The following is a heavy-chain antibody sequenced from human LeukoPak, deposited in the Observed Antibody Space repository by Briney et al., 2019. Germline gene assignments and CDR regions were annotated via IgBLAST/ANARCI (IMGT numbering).Heavy chain of an antibody. Sequence: ASVKVSCKASGYTFTSYGISWERQAPGQGLEWVGWISAYNGNTNYAQKLQGRVTMTTDTSTSTAYMELRSLRSDDTAVYYCASSDSPGAFDYWGQGTLVTVSS. CDR1: GYTFTSYG. CDR2: ISAYNGNT. D-gene: IGHD3-10*01. V-gene: IGHV1-18*04. J-gene: IGHJ4*02. CDR3: ASSDSPGAFDY.